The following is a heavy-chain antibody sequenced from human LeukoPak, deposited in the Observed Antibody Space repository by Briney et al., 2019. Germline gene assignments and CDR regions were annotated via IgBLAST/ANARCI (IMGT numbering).Heavy chain of an antibody. D-gene: IGHD3-10*01. CDR3: ARALVRASNRFDP. J-gene: IGHJ5*02. CDR2: ISSSGNT. CDR1: GYSISSGYY. Sequence: PSETLSLTCTVSGYSISSGYYWGWIRQPPGKRLEWVGSISSSGNTYYNPTLKSRVTISVDTSKNQFSLKLSSVTAADTAVYYCARALVRASNRFDPWGQGTLVTVSS. V-gene: IGHV4-38-2*02.